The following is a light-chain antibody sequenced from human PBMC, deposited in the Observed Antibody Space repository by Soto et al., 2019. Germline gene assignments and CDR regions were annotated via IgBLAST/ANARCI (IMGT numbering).Light chain of an antibody. CDR1: QSVSANY. V-gene: IGKV3-20*01. J-gene: IGKJ4*01. CDR3: QQYSTSRQVT. CDR2: DAS. Sequence: ESVLTQSPGTLSVSPGETVTLSCRASQSVSANYLAWYQHKPGQAPRLLIYDASSRAAGTPDRFSGSGAGTDFSLTIRRLGPEDFAIYYCQQYSTSRQVTFGGGTKVEIK.